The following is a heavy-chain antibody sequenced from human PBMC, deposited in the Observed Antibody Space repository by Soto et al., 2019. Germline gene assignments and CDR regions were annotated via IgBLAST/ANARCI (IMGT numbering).Heavy chain of an antibody. CDR2: INYSGST. V-gene: IGHV4-59*08. D-gene: IGHD2-8*01. Sequence: SETLSLTCTVSGGSSSTYYWSWIRQPPGKGLEWIGSINYSGSTNYNPSLKSRVIISLDTSKNQFSLSLSSVTAADTAIYYCARHFMYFDRADYWRQGILVTVSS. J-gene: IGHJ4*02. CDR1: GGSSSTYY. CDR3: ARHFMYFDRADY.